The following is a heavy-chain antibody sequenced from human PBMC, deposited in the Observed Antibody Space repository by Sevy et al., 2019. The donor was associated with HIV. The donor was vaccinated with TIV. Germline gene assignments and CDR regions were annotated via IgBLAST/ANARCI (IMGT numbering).Heavy chain of an antibody. J-gene: IGHJ6*02. D-gene: IGHD3-10*01. CDR3: ARDPGYYYGSGSYFDDEKPPDYYYYYGMDV. V-gene: IGHV3-21*01. CDR1: GFTFSSYS. CDR2: ISSSSSYI. Sequence: GGSLRLSCAASGFTFSSYSMNWVRQAPGKGLEWVSSISSSSSYIYYADSVKGRITISRDNAKNSLYLQMNSLGAEDTAVYYCARDPGYYYGSGSYFDDEKPPDYYYYYGMDVWGQGTTVTVSS.